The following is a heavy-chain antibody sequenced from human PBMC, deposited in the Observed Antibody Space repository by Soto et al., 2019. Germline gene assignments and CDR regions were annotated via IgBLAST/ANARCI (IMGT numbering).Heavy chain of an antibody. CDR1: GDSISTVDYF. CDR3: ARGRYCLTGRCFPNWFDS. CDR2: IYKSATT. D-gene: IGHD2-15*01. V-gene: IGHV4-30-4*01. J-gene: IGHJ5*01. Sequence: TLSLTCSVSGDSISTVDYFWAWVRQPPGQALEYIGYIYKSATTYYNPSFESRVAISLDTSKSQFSLNVTSLTAADTAVYFCARGRYCLTGRCFPNWFDSWGQGTLVTVSS.